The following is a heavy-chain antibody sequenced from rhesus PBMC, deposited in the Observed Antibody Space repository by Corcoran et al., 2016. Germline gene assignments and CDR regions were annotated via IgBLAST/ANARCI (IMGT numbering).Heavy chain of an antibody. CDR1: GGSLSASYR. V-gene: IGHV4S10*01. CDR3: ARGRCIAAFDY. D-gene: IGHD6-31*01. CDR2: IYGSSTST. J-gene: IGHJ4*01. Sequence: QLQLQESGPGVVKPSETLSLTCAVSGGSLSASYRWSWIRKPPGKGLELIGYIYGSSTSTNYNPSLKSPVTISKDTSKNQFSLKLSSGTAADTAVYYCARGRCIAAFDYWGQGVLVTVSS.